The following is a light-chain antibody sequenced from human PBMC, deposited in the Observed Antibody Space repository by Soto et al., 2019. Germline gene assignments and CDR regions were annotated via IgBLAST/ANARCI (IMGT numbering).Light chain of an antibody. J-gene: IGLJ1*01. V-gene: IGLV2-23*01. Sequence: QSALTQPASVSGSPGQSITISCTGTSSGAGNYNFVSWYQQHPGKAPKLIISEGSKRPSGVSDRFSGSTSGDTASLTITGLQPEDEADYFCCSYAGSRTYVFGTGTKPTVL. CDR1: SSGAGNYNF. CDR3: CSYAGSRTYV. CDR2: EGS.